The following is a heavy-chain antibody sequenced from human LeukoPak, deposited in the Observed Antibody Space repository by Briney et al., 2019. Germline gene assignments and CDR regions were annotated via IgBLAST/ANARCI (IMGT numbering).Heavy chain of an antibody. D-gene: IGHD3-22*01. CDR1: GFTFSSYW. CDR3: AKDDLVVIKGTFDY. J-gene: IGHJ4*02. V-gene: IGHV3-74*01. Sequence: GGSLRLSCAASGFTFSSYWMHWVRQAPGKGLVWVSRINSDGSSTSYADSVKGRFTISRDNSKNTLYLQMNSLRAEDTAVYYCAKDDLVVIKGTFDYWGQGTLVTVSS. CDR2: INSDGSST.